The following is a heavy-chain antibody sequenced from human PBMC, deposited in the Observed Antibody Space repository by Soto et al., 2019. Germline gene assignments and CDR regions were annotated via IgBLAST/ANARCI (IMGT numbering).Heavy chain of an antibody. V-gene: IGHV3-30*03. CDR1: GFTFSSYG. CDR3: ARRGGDYAVYYYYGMDV. Sequence: GGSLRLSCAASGFTFSSYGMHWVRQAPGKGLEWVAVISFDGSNKYYADSVKGRFTISRDNSKNTLYLQMNSLRGEDTAVYYCARRGGDYAVYYYYGMDVWGQGTTVTVSS. J-gene: IGHJ6*02. D-gene: IGHD4-17*01. CDR2: ISFDGSNK.